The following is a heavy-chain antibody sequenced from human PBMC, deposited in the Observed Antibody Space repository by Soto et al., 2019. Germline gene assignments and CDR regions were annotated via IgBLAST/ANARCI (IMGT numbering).Heavy chain of an antibody. CDR3: TTVPYYYGSGSYTFFDY. Sequence: GGSLRLSCAASGFTFSNAWMSWVRQAPGKGLEWVGRIKSKTDGGTTDYAAPVKGRFTISRDDSKNTLYLQMNSLKTEDTAVYYCTTVPYYYGSGSYTFFDYWGQGTLVTVSS. J-gene: IGHJ4*02. D-gene: IGHD3-10*01. V-gene: IGHV3-15*01. CDR1: GFTFSNAW. CDR2: IKSKTDGGTT.